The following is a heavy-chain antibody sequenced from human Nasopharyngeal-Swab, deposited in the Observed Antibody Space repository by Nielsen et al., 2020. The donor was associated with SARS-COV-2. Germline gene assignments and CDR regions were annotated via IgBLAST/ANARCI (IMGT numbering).Heavy chain of an antibody. CDR3: VRDRGYYTFTD. D-gene: IGHD2/OR15-2a*01. CDR1: GFTFSSYG. Sequence: GGSLRLSCAASGFTFSSYGMHWVRQAPGKGLEWVAVISYDGSNKYYADSVKGRFTISRDNSKNTLYLQMNSLRAEDTAVYYCVRDRGYYTFTDWGQGTLVTVSS. V-gene: IGHV3-30*03. J-gene: IGHJ4*02. CDR2: ISYDGSNK.